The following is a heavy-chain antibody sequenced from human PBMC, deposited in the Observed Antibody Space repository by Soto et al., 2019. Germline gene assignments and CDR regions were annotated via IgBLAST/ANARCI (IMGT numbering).Heavy chain of an antibody. J-gene: IGHJ4*02. CDR1: GGSISTYY. Sequence: PSETLSLTCTVSGGSISTYYWSWIRQPPGKGLEWIGYVYYNGNTYCNPSLKSRVTISVDTSKNQFSLKLNSVSAADTAVYYCARDGSRNDFWDGPWYFDYWGQGTLVTVSS. V-gene: IGHV4-59*01. CDR2: VYYNGNT. D-gene: IGHD3-3*01. CDR3: ARDGSRNDFWDGPWYFDY.